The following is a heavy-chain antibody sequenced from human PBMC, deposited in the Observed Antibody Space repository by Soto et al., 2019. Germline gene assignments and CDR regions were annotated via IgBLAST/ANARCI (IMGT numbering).Heavy chain of an antibody. Sequence: QITLRESGPTLVKPTQTLTLTCTFSGFSLTTPGVGVGWIRQPPGKALAWVAVIYSNNHKRFTPSLEARVGITKDTSKSQVVLTMTNLEPADTATYFCAHRHRVETVTGGFDFWGQGLLVTVTS. J-gene: IGHJ4*02. CDR3: AHRHRVETVTGGFDF. CDR2: IYSNNHK. V-gene: IGHV2-5*01. CDR1: GFSLTTPGVG. D-gene: IGHD2-21*02.